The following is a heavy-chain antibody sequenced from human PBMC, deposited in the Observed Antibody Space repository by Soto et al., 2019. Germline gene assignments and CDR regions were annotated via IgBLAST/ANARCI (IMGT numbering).Heavy chain of an antibody. V-gene: IGHV4-39*01. Sequence: SETLSLTCTVSGGSISSSSYYWGWIRQPPGKGLEWIGNMYYSGTTYYNPSLKSRVTISVDTSKNQFSRKLSSVTAADTAVYYCARCGGAYDFWSGYYTALGRGAFDIWGQGTMVTVSS. CDR3: ARCGGAYDFWSGYYTALGRGAFDI. CDR1: GGSISSSSYY. J-gene: IGHJ3*02. D-gene: IGHD3-3*01. CDR2: MYYSGTT.